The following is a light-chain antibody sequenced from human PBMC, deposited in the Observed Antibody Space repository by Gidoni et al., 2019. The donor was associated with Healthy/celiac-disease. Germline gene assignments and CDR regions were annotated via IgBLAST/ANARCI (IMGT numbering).Light chain of an antibody. CDR2: KAS. J-gene: IGKJ1*01. CDR3: QQYKGT. V-gene: IGKV1-5*03. Sequence: DIQMTQSPSTLSASVGDRVTITCRASQSISSWLAWYQQKPGKAPKRLIYKASSLESGVPSRFSGSGSGTEFTLTISSLQPDDFATYYCQQYKGTFGQGTKVEIK. CDR1: QSISSW.